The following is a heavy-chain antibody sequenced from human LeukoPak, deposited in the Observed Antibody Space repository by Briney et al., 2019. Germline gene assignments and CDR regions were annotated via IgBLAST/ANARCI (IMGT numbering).Heavy chain of an antibody. J-gene: IGHJ6*02. D-gene: IGHD2-2*01. CDR2: IIPIFGTA. Sequence: ASVTVSCKASGGTFSSYAISWVRQAPGQGLEWMGGIIPIFGTANYAQKFQGRVTITADESTSTAYMELSSLRSEDTAVYYCAREIVVVPAAEMGVYYYYGMDVWGQGTTVTVSS. V-gene: IGHV1-69*13. CDR3: AREIVVVPAAEMGVYYYYGMDV. CDR1: GGTFSSYA.